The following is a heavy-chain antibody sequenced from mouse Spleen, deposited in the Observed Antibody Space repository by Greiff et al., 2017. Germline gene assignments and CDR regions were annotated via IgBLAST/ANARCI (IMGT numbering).Heavy chain of an antibody. CDR1: GFNIKDTY. D-gene: IGHD4-1*01. CDR2: IDPANGNT. J-gene: IGHJ4*01. V-gene: IGHV14-3*02. CDR3: AREAGLGYYAMDY. Sequence: DVKLQESGAELVKPGASVKLSCTASGFNIKDTYMHWVKQRPEQGLEWIGRIDPANGNTKYDPKFQGKATITADTSSNTAYLQLSSLTSEDTAVYYCAREAGLGYYAMDYWGQGTSVTVSS.